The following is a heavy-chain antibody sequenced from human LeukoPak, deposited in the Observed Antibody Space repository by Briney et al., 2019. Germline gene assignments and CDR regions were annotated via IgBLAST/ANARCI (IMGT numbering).Heavy chain of an antibody. CDR3: ARSIAAAGVYAFDI. CDR1: GYTFTGYY. CDR2: ISAYNGNT. J-gene: IGHJ3*02. Sequence: ASVKVSCKASGYTFTGYYVNWVRQAPRQGLEWMGWISAYNGNTNYAQKLQGRVTMTTDTSTSTAYMELRSLRSDDTAVYYCARSIAAAGVYAFDIWGQGTMVTVSS. V-gene: IGHV1-18*04. D-gene: IGHD6-13*01.